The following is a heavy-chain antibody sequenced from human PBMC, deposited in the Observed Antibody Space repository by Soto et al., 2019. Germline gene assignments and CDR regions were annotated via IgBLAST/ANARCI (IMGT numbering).Heavy chain of an antibody. D-gene: IGHD6-13*01. CDR1: GGSFTGYY. CDR3: ARNGGSTWYYFDS. CDR2: VSHRGRT. Sequence: QVQLPQWGAGLLKPSETLSLTCAVNGGSFTGYYGCWIRQSPGKGLEWIGEVSHRGRTNYNPSLKSRVTISIDTSKNQFFLKLNSVTAADTGVYYCARNGGSTWYYFDSWGQGTVVTVSS. J-gene: IGHJ4*02. V-gene: IGHV4-34*01.